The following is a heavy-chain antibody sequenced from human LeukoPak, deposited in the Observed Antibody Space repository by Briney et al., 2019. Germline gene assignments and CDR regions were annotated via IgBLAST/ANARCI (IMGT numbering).Heavy chain of an antibody. V-gene: IGHV3-15*01. D-gene: IGHD3-22*01. CDR2: IKSKTDGGTT. Sequence: PGGSLRLSCAASGFTFSNAWMSWVRQAPGKGLEWVSRIKSKTDGGTTDYAAPVKGRFTISRDDSKNTLYLQMNSLKTEDTAVYYCTTDGVVVTSFDYWGQGTLVTVSS. J-gene: IGHJ4*02. CDR3: TTDGVVVTSFDY. CDR1: GFTFSNAW.